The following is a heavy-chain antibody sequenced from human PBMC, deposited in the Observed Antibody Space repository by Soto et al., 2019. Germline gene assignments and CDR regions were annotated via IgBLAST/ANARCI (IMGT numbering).Heavy chain of an antibody. Sequence: GGSLRLSCAASGFTFSSYATGWVRQGPGKGLEWVTVVSIGGSTHYADSVRGRFTISRDNSKNTLSLQMNSLTAEDTAVYFCAKRRGAGGHFDYWGQGALVTVSS. CDR3: AKRRGAGGHFDY. J-gene: IGHJ4*02. V-gene: IGHV3-23*01. CDR1: GFTFSSYA. CDR2: VSIGGST. D-gene: IGHD2-15*01.